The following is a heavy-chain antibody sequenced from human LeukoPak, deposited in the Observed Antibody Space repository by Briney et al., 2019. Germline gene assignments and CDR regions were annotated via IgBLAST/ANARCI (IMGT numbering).Heavy chain of an antibody. J-gene: IGHJ4*02. V-gene: IGHV4-4*07. D-gene: IGHD4-17*01. CDR1: GDSISSYY. CDR2: IYTSGST. CDR3: AREGATTRPLDY. Sequence: TSETLSLTCSVSGDSISSYYWTWMRQPVGKGLEWIGRIYTSGSTNYSPSLKSRVTMSVDTSKNQFFLNLTSVTAADTAVYYCAREGATTRPLDYWGQGTLVTVSS.